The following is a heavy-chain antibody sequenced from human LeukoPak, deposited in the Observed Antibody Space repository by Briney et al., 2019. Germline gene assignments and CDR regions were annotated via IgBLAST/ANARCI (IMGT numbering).Heavy chain of an antibody. CDR3: ARDNYYDSSGYYYVSYYFDY. CDR1: GFTFSSYA. J-gene: IGHJ4*02. CDR2: ISYDGSNK. V-gene: IGHV3-30*04. Sequence: GGSLRLSCAASGFTFSSYAMHWVRQAPGKGLEWVAVISYDGSNKYYADSVKGRFTISRDNSKNTLYLQMNSLRAEDTAVYYCARDNYYDSSGYYYVSYYFDYWGQGTLVTVSS. D-gene: IGHD3-22*01.